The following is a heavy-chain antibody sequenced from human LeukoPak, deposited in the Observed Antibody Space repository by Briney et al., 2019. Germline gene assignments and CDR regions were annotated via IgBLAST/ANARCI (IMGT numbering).Heavy chain of an antibody. V-gene: IGHV3-23*01. J-gene: IGHJ4*02. CDR3: AKVWSSSWSPFDY. D-gene: IGHD6-13*01. CDR1: GFTFSSYA. Sequence: PGGSLRLACAASGFTFSSYAMSWVRQAPGKGLEWVSALSGSGDSTHYADSVKGRFTISRDNSKNTLYLQMNSLRAEDTAIYYCAKVWSSSWSPFDYWGQGTLVTVSS. CDR2: LSGSGDST.